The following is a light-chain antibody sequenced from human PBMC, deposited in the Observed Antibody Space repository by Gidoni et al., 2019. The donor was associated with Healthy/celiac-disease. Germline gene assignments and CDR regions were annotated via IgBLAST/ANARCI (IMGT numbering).Light chain of an antibody. CDR1: QSDLFSSNNTNY. J-gene: IGKJ4*01. Sequence: VTTSSLDALAVSLGERATVHCKSSQSDLFSSNNTNYLAWYQQKPGQAPKLLIYCASTWQSGVPDRFSGSGSGTEFTLTISSLQAEDVAVYYCQQYYSNPLTFGGGTKVEIK. V-gene: IGKV4-1*01. CDR3: QQYYSNPLT. CDR2: CAS.